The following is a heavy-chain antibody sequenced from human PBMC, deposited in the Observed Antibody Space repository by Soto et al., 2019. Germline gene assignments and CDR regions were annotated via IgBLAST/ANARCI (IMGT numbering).Heavy chain of an antibody. J-gene: IGHJ5*02. CDR1: GYTFTSYG. CDR3: ARDGNYYDSSGYYGQGWFDP. CDR2: ISAYNGNT. V-gene: IGHV1-18*01. D-gene: IGHD3-22*01. Sequence: RASVKVSCKASGYTFTSYGISWVRQAPGQGLEWMGWISAYNGNTNYAQKLQGRVTMTTDTSTSTAYMELRSLRSDDTAVYYCARDGNYYDSSGYYGQGWFDPWGQGTLVTVSS.